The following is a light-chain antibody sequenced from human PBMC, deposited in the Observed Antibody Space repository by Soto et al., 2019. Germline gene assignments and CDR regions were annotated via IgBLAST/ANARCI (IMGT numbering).Light chain of an antibody. Sequence: QSVLTQPPSVSGAPGRTVTISCTGSSSNIGAGYDVHWYQQLPGIAPKLIMYNNDKRPPGVPDRFSGSKSGTSASLAITGLQAEDEAEYYCQSYDSSLSGYVFGVGTKVTVL. V-gene: IGLV1-40*01. CDR3: QSYDSSLSGYV. J-gene: IGLJ1*01. CDR1: SSNIGAGYD. CDR2: NND.